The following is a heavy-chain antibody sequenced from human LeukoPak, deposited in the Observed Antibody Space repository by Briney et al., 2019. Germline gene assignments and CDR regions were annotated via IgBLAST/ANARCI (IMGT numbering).Heavy chain of an antibody. J-gene: IGHJ5*02. CDR1: GGSFSGYY. Sequence: PSETLSLTCAVYGGSFSGYYWSWIRQPPGKGLEWIGEINHSGSTNYNPSLKSRVTISVDTSKNQFSLKLSSVTAADTAVYYCARHGRYYDFWSGYYSLGGFDPWGQGTLVTVSS. D-gene: IGHD3-3*01. CDR2: INHSGST. V-gene: IGHV4-34*01. CDR3: ARHGRYYDFWSGYYSLGGFDP.